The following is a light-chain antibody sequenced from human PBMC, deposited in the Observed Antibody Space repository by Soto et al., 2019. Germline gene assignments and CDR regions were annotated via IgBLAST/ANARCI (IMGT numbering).Light chain of an antibody. CDR3: CSYASNSVI. V-gene: IGLV2-23*01. Sequence: QSALTQPASVSGSPGQSITISCTGTSSELGSYNRVSWYQQHPGKAPKLLIYEGTKRPSGVSDRFSGSKSGSTASLTISGLQAEDESDYYCCSYASNSVIFGEGTKLTVL. CDR2: EGT. J-gene: IGLJ2*01. CDR1: SSELGSYNR.